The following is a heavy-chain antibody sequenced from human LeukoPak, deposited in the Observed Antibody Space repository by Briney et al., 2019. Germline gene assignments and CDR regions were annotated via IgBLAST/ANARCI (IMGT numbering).Heavy chain of an antibody. V-gene: IGHV3-23*01. J-gene: IGHJ6*03. Sequence: GGPLRLSCAASGFTFSNYGMKLLRHAREGGEECGSAISSSSGSTYYAGSVKCRFTISRDNSKNTLYLQMSSLRADDTAVYYCAKGGFFGWLNYYYMDVWGKGTTVIISS. D-gene: IGHD3-9*01. CDR3: AKGGFFGWLNYYYMDV. CDR2: ISSSSGST. CDR1: GFTFSNYG.